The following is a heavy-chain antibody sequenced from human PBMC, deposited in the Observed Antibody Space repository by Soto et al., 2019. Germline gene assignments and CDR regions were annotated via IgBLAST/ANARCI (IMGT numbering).Heavy chain of an antibody. V-gene: IGHV4-4*02. CDR3: ARVVGCSGGPNCSWFDP. D-gene: IGHD2-15*01. CDR2: IYHSGST. CDR1: GGSISSSNW. Sequence: SETLSLTCAVSGGSISSSNWWSWVRQPPGKGLEWIGEIYHSGSTNYNPSLKSRVTISVDKSKNQFSLKLSSVTAADTAVYYCARVVGCSGGPNCSWFDPWGQGTLVTVSS. J-gene: IGHJ5*02.